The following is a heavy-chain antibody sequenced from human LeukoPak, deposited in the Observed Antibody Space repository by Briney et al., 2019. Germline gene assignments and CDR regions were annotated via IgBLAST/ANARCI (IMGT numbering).Heavy chain of an antibody. D-gene: IGHD3-10*01. Sequence: GGSLRLSCAASRFTFRNYAMHWVRQAPGKGLEWVAVISSDGTNKDYADSVKGRFSISRDDSKNTLYLQMNRLRADDTAVYYCARDRSQEFDPWGQGTLVTVSS. V-gene: IGHV3-30*04. CDR3: ARDRSQEFDP. J-gene: IGHJ5*02. CDR2: ISSDGTNK. CDR1: RFTFRNYA.